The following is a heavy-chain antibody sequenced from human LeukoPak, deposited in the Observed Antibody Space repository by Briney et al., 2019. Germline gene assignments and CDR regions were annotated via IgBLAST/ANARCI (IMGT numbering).Heavy chain of an antibody. V-gene: IGHV1-69*13. Sequence: ASVKVSCKASGGTFSSYAISWVRQAPGQGLEWMGGIIPIFGTANYAQKFQGRVTITADESTSTAYMELSSLRSEDTAVYYCARGREVVVITTAFDYWGQGTLVTVSS. CDR3: ARGREVVVITTAFDY. CDR1: GGTFSSYA. D-gene: IGHD3-22*01. J-gene: IGHJ4*02. CDR2: IIPIFGTA.